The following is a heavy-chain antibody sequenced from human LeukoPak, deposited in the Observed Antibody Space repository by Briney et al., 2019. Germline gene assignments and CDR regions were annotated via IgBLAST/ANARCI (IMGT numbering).Heavy chain of an antibody. Sequence: PGGSLRLSCAASGFTFSNYAMNWVRQAPGKGLEWVSAISGSGDSTYYADSVKGRFTISRDSSKNTLYLQMNSLRVDDTAVYYCAKSKAATAGSFDYWGQGTLVTVSS. CDR3: AKSKAATAGSFDY. D-gene: IGHD6-13*01. V-gene: IGHV3-23*01. CDR1: GFTFSNYA. J-gene: IGHJ4*02. CDR2: ISGSGDST.